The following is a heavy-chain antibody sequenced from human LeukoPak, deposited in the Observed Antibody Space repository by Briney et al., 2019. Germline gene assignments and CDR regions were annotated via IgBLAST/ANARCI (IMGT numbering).Heavy chain of an antibody. V-gene: IGHV3-48*04. Sequence: PGGSLRLSCAASGFTFSSYSMNWVRQAPGKGLEWVSYISSSSSTIYYADSVKGRFTISRDNAKNSLYLQMNSLRAEDTAVYYCASNIHYYDSSGYYYEARTGIQHWGQGTLVTVSS. CDR3: ASNIHYYDSSGYYYEARTGIQH. CDR2: ISSSSSTI. CDR1: GFTFSSYS. D-gene: IGHD3-22*01. J-gene: IGHJ1*01.